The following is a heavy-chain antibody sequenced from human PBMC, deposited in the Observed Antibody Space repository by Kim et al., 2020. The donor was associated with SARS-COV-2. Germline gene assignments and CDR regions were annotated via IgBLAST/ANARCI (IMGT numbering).Heavy chain of an antibody. J-gene: IGHJ3*02. CDR2: IWYDGSNK. Sequence: GGSLRLSCAASAFTFSNYGMHWVRQAPGKGLEWVANIWYDGSNKYYADYVKGRFTISRDNSKNTLYLQMNSLRAEDTAVYYCARGSTANAFEIWGQGTMGTVSS. CDR3: ARGSTANAFEI. D-gene: IGHD5-18*01. CDR1: AFTFSNYG. V-gene: IGHV3-33*01.